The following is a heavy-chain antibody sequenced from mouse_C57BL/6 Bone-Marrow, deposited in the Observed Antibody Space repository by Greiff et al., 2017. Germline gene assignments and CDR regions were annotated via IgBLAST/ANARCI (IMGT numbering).Heavy chain of an antibody. CDR2: INPSSGYT. Sequence: QVQLQQPGAELARPGASVKMSCKASGYTFTSYTMHWVKQRPGQGLEWIGNINPSSGYTKYNKKFKSKATLTADKSSSTAYMQLSLLTSEDSAVYCCSVTTGVGSHAMDYGGQGASVTFSS. CDR1: GYTFTSYT. J-gene: IGHJ4*01. CDR3: SVTTGVGSHAMDY. V-gene: IGHV1-4*01. D-gene: IGHD1-1*01.